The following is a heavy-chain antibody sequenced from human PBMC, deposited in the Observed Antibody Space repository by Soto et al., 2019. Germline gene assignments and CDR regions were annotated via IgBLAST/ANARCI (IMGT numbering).Heavy chain of an antibody. V-gene: IGHV4-30-4*01. Sequence: QVQLQESGPGLVKPSQTLSLTCTVSGGSISSGDYYWSWIRQPPGKGLEWIGYIYYSGSTYYNPSLKSRVTISVDTSKNQFSLKLNSVTAADTAVYYCARARTMRWLQLFFDYWGQGTLVTVSS. CDR3: ARARTMRWLQLFFDY. J-gene: IGHJ4*02. D-gene: IGHD5-12*01. CDR1: GGSISSGDYY. CDR2: IYYSGST.